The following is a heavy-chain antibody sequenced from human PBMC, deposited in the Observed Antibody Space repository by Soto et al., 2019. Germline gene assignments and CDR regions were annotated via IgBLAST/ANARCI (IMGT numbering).Heavy chain of an antibody. Sequence: SETLSLTCSVSGDSISNLDYFWAWIRQPPGQALEYIGYIYKSATTYYNPSFESRAAISVDTSKSQFSLNVTSVTAADTAVYFCARGRYCLAGRCFPNWFDSWGQGALVTVSS. V-gene: IGHV4-30-4*01. CDR3: ARGRYCLAGRCFPNWFDS. D-gene: IGHD2-15*01. J-gene: IGHJ5*01. CDR1: GDSISNLDYF. CDR2: IYKSATT.